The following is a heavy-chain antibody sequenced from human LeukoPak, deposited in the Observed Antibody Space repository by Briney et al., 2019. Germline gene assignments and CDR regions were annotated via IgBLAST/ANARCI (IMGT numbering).Heavy chain of an antibody. J-gene: IGHJ4*02. CDR3: AREEYSN. CDR2: INSDGSSI. D-gene: IGHD5-18*01. CDR1: GFSFSSYW. Sequence: PGGSLRLSCAASGFSFSSYWMHWVRQAPGKGLVWVPRINSDGSSISYADSVKGRFTISRDNARNTLYLQMSSLRADDTGVYYCAREEYSNWGQGTLVTVSS. V-gene: IGHV3-74*01.